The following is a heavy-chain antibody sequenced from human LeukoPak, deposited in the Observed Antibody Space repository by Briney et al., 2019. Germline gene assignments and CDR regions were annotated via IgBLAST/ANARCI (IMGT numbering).Heavy chain of an antibody. D-gene: IGHD4/OR15-4a*01. J-gene: IGHJ4*02. CDR2: ITSSGATT. V-gene: IGHV3-11*01. CDR1: GFSFTDYY. Sequence: GGSLRLSCSASGFSFTDYYMSWFRLSPDKGLEWIAYITSSGATTEYADSVKGRFTISRANAKNSLYLQMNSLRPDDTAVYYCARDPDYGDPYWGQGTLVTVSS. CDR3: ARDPDYGDPY.